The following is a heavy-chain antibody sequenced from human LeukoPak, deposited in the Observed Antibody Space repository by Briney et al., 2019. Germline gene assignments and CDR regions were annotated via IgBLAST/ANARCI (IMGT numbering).Heavy chain of an antibody. CDR3: ARERGIAVAGAARWFDP. V-gene: IGHV3-21*01. J-gene: IGHJ5*02. CDR1: GFTFSSYS. CDR2: ISSSSSYI. Sequence: GGSLRLSCAASGFTFSSYSMNWVRQAPGKGLEWVSSISSSSSYIYYADSVKGRFTISRDNAKNSLYLQMNSLRAEDTAVYYCARERGIAVAGAARWFDPWGQGTLVTVSS. D-gene: IGHD6-19*01.